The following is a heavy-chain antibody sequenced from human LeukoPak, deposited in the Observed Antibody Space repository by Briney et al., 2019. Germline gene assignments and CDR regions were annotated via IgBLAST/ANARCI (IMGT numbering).Heavy chain of an antibody. CDR3: ARDNSVGDNAWWFDP. J-gene: IGHJ5*02. CDR1: GYTFTSYD. CDR2: INPTGGST. D-gene: IGHD1-26*01. Sequence: ASVKVSCKASGYTFTSYDINWVRQATGQGLEWMGLINPTGGSTGYAQKFQGRVTMTRDMSTSTNYMELSSLRSEDTAIYYCARDNSVGDNAWWFDPWGQGTLVTVSS. V-gene: IGHV1-46*01.